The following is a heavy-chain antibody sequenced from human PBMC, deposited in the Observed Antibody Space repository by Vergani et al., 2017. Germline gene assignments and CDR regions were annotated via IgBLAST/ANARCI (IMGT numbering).Heavy chain of an antibody. CDR1: GFTFSSYA. Sequence: EVQLVESGGGVVQPGRSLRLSCAASGFTFSSYAMHWVRQAPGKGLEWVANIKQDGSEKYYVDSVEGRLIISRDNAKNSLYLQMNSLRAEDTAVYYCARVGQNYFDYWGQGTLVTVSS. CDR2: IKQDGSEK. V-gene: IGHV3-7*01. CDR3: ARVGQNYFDY. J-gene: IGHJ4*02.